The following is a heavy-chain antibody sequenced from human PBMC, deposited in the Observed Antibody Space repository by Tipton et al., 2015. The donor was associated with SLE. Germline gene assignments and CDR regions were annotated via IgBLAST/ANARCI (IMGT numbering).Heavy chain of an antibody. CDR3: ARESAQGLDY. Sequence: TLSLTCDVSGGSVGSYYWSWVRQIPGKGLEWIGYIYQSGLTALNPSLEGRITLSIDTSRNQFSLKLTSMSAADTAVYYCARESAQGLDYWGQGTLVTVSS. CDR1: GGSVGSYY. J-gene: IGHJ4*02. CDR2: IYQSGLT. V-gene: IGHV4-59*02.